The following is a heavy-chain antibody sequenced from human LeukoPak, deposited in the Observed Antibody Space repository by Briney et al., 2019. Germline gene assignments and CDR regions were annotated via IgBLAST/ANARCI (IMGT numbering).Heavy chain of an antibody. CDR1: GFTFSDYY. Sequence: GGSLRLSCAASGFTFSDYYMSWIRQAPGKGLEWVSYISSSGSTIYYADSVKGRFTISRDNAKNSLYLQMNSLRAEDTAVYYCSRGLPTYYYYYYMDVWGKGTTVTISS. J-gene: IGHJ6*03. V-gene: IGHV3-11*01. D-gene: IGHD5-12*01. CDR3: SRGLPTYYYYYYMDV. CDR2: ISSSGSTI.